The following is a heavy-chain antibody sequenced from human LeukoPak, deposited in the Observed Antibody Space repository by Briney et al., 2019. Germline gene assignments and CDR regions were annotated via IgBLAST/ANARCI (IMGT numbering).Heavy chain of an antibody. V-gene: IGHV3-48*01. CDR2: ISSSSRTI. D-gene: IGHD3-9*01. CDR3: ARDHDDLLTGYMDV. J-gene: IGHJ6*03. Sequence: GGSLRLSCAASGFTFSSYSMNWVRQAPGKGLEWVSYISSSSRTIYYADSVKGRFTISRDNVKNSLYLQMNSLRAEDTAVYYCARDHDDLLTGYMDVWGKGTTVTVSS. CDR1: GFTFSSYS.